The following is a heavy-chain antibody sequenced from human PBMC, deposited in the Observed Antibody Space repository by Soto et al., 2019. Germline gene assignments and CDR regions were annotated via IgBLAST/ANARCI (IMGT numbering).Heavy chain of an antibody. CDR1: GYTFTSYA. CDR3: ARGSGYYYWDDY. V-gene: IGHV1-3*05. Sequence: QVQLVQSGAEEKKPGASVQVSCKAPGYTFTSYAMHWVRQAPGQRLEWMGWINAGNGNTKYSQKFQGRVTITRDTSASTADMELSSLRSDDTAVYYCARGSGYYYWDDYWCQGTLVTVSS. D-gene: IGHD3-22*01. CDR2: INAGNGNT. J-gene: IGHJ4*02.